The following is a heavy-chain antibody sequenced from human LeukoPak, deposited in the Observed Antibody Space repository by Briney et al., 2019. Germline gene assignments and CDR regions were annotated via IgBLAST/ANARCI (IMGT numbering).Heavy chain of an antibody. Sequence: SETLSLTCAVYGGSFSGYYWSWIRQPPGKGLEWIGGINHSGSTNYNPSLKSRVTISVDTSKNQFSLKLSSVTAADTAVYYCARSRLITYYYGSGSYLYNWFDPWGQGTLVTVSS. D-gene: IGHD3-10*01. CDR2: INHSGST. V-gene: IGHV4-34*01. CDR1: GGSFSGYY. CDR3: ARSRLITYYYGSGSYLYNWFDP. J-gene: IGHJ5*02.